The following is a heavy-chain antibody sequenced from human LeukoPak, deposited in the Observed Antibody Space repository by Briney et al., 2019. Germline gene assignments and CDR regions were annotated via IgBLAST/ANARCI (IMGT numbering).Heavy chain of an antibody. CDR2: ISWNSGSI. Sequence: GRSLRLSCAASGFTFDDYAMQWVRQAPGKGLEWVSGISWNSGSIGYADSVKGRFTISRDNAKNSLYLQMNSLRAEDTALYYCAKAMSGSSWSVADYWGQGTLVTVSS. CDR3: AKAMSGSSWSVADY. V-gene: IGHV3-9*01. D-gene: IGHD6-13*01. J-gene: IGHJ4*02. CDR1: GFTFDDYA.